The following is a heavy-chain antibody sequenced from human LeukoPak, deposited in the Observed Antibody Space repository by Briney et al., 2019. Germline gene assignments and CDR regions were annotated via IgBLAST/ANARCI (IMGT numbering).Heavy chain of an antibody. CDR2: IYYSGST. CDR3: ARGKSTHRY. J-gene: IGHJ4*02. V-gene: IGHV4-59*01. CDR1: GGSINSYY. Sequence: PSETLSFTCTVSGGSINSYYWSWIRQPPGKGLEWSGYIYYSGSTTYNPSLKSRVTISVDTSKNQFSLKLSSVTAADTAVYYCARGKSTHRYWGQGTLVTVSS.